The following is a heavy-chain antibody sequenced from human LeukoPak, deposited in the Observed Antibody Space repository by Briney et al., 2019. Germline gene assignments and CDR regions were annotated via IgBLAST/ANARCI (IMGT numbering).Heavy chain of an antibody. J-gene: IGHJ6*02. Sequence: GGSLRLSCAASGFIVSNNYMNWVRQAPGKGLEWVSIIYSGGGTYYADSVKGRFTISRDNSKNTLYLQVNSLRAEDTAVYYCAKLEYSSGWFNYYYYYGMDVWGQGTTVTVSS. D-gene: IGHD6-19*01. CDR2: IYSGGGT. CDR3: AKLEYSSGWFNYYYYYGMDV. V-gene: IGHV3-53*01. CDR1: GFIVSNNY.